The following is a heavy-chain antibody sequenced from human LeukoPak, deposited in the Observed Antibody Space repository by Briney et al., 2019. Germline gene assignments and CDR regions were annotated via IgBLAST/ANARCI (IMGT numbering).Heavy chain of an antibody. J-gene: IGHJ4*02. Sequence: PGGSLRLSCAASGFTFTNFWMSWVRQVPGKGLEWVANINQDGSGKYYVESVSGRFTISRDSATKSLYLQMDNLRAEDTALYYCARRFCSHTNCYSLEKFDYWGPGTLVTVST. CDR2: INQDGSGK. V-gene: IGHV3-7*01. CDR1: GFTFTNFW. D-gene: IGHD2-21*02. CDR3: ARRFCSHTNCYSLEKFDY.